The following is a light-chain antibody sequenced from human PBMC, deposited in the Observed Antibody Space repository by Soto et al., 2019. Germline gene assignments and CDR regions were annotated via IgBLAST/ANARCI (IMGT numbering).Light chain of an antibody. Sequence: SALTQPPSASGSLGQSVTISCTGTSSDVGGYNYVSWHQQHPGKAPKVMIYEVTKRPPGVPDRFSGSTSGNTASLTVSGLQAEDEADYYCSSFAGGGNPVLLGGGTQLTVL. CDR2: EVT. CDR1: SSDVGGYNY. V-gene: IGLV2-8*01. J-gene: IGLJ2*01. CDR3: SSFAGGGNPVL.